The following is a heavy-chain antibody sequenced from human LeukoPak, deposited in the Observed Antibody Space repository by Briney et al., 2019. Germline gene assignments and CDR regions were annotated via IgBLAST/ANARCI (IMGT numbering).Heavy chain of an antibody. CDR2: MNPNSTNT. J-gene: IGHJ4*02. CDR1: GYTFTSYD. V-gene: IGHV1-8*01. CDR3: ARGLYDILTGYDPAGDY. D-gene: IGHD3-9*01. Sequence: RASVSVSCKASGYTFTSYDINWVRQAAGQGLEGMGWMNPNSTNTVYAQKFQGRVTITRNTSISTAYMELSRLRSEDTAVYYCARGLYDILTGYDPAGDYWGQGTLATVSS.